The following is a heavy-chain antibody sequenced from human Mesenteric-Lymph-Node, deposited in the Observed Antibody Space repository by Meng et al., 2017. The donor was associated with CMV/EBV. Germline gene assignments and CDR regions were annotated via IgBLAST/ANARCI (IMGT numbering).Heavy chain of an antibody. CDR3: ARVSATIDLGIDY. CDR2: INTNTGNP. J-gene: IGHJ4*02. V-gene: IGHV7-4-1*02. CDR1: GYTFTSYA. Sequence: CKASGYTFTSYAMNWVRQAPGQGLEWMGWINTNTGNPTYAQGFTGRFVFSLDASVSTAYLQISSLKAEDTAVYYCARVSATIDLGIDYWGQGTLVTVSS. D-gene: IGHD5-12*01.